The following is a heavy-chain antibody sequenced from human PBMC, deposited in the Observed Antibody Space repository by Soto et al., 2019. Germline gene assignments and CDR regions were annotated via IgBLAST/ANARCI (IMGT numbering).Heavy chain of an antibody. Sequence: ASVKVSCKASGYTFTRYCISWVRQAPGQGLEWMGWISAYNGNTNYAQKLQGRVTMTTDTSTSTAYMELRSLRSDDTAVYYCAREGAVAGTFYYYYYYGMDVWGQGTTVTVSS. CDR1: GYTFTRYC. V-gene: IGHV1-18*01. D-gene: IGHD6-19*01. CDR2: ISAYNGNT. CDR3: AREGAVAGTFYYYYYYGMDV. J-gene: IGHJ6*02.